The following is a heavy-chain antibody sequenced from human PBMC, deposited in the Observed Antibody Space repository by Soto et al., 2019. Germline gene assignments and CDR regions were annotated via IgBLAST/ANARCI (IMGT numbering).Heavy chain of an antibody. CDR3: ARDDYDGYYFTY. CDR2: SYYSGST. Sequence: SETLSLTCTVSGGSIRSYYWSWIRQPPGKGLEWIGYSYYSGSTDYNPSLKSRVTISVDTSKNQLSLKLSSVTAADTAVYYCARDDYDGYYFTYWGQGALVTVSS. D-gene: IGHD4-17*01. V-gene: IGHV4-59*12. J-gene: IGHJ4*02. CDR1: GGSIRSYY.